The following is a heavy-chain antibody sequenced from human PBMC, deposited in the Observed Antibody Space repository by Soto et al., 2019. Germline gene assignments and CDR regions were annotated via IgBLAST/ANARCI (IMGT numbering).Heavy chain of an antibody. Sequence: SETLSLLCAVYGGSFSGYYWSWIRQPPGKGVGWIWEINRGGSSTDDPSLKGRVTISVDTPKIQVSLKLSSVTAADAAVYYCARGEVLWFGEMTHHMDVRGQGTTVTVSS. J-gene: IGHJ6*02. D-gene: IGHD3-10*01. CDR1: GGSFSGYY. CDR3: ARGEVLWFGEMTHHMDV. CDR2: INRGGSS. V-gene: IGHV4-34*01.